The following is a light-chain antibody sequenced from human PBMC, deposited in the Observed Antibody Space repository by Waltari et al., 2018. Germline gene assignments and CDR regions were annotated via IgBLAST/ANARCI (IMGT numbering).Light chain of an antibody. Sequence: DIQMTQSSPSLSASIGDRVTITLLASQYIVRYVNLYQHRPGKAPKVLIFGASTLQSGVPSRFSGSGSGTDFTLTISSLQPEDSAAYYCQQTVTSTWTFGQGTKVEIK. J-gene: IGKJ1*01. CDR2: GAS. CDR3: QQTVTSTWT. CDR1: QYIVRY. V-gene: IGKV1-39*01.